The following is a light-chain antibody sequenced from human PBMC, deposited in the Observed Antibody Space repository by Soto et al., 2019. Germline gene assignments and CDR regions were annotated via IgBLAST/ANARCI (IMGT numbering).Light chain of an antibody. CDR2: LNSDGSH. V-gene: IGLV4-69*01. CDR3: QTWGTGIHYV. J-gene: IGLJ1*01. Sequence: QPVLTQSPSASASLGASVRLTCTLSSGHSSYAIAWHQQQPEKGPRYLMKLNSDGSHSKGDGIPDRFSGFSSGAERYLTISSLQSEEEADYYCQTWGTGIHYVFGTGTKLTVL. CDR1: SGHSSYA.